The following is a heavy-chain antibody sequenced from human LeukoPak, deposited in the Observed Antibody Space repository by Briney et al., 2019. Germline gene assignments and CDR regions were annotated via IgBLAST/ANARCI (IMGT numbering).Heavy chain of an antibody. Sequence: SETLSLTCTVSGGSIRSYYWSWIRQPPGKGLEWIGYVYYSGSTKYNPSLKSRVTTSVDTPKNEFSLNLSSVTAADTAVYYCARDLSGSGSFPYGMDVWGKGTTVTVSS. CDR2: VYYSGST. CDR3: ARDLSGSGSFPYGMDV. V-gene: IGHV4-59*01. D-gene: IGHD2-15*01. J-gene: IGHJ6*04. CDR1: GGSIRSYY.